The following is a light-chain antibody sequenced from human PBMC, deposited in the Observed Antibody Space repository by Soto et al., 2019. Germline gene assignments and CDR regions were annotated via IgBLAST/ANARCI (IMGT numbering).Light chain of an antibody. CDR1: QSIGSW. CDR3: QKYNSY. Sequence: DFQMTQSPSTLSASVGDKVTMTCRASQSIGSWLARYQQKPGKAPKVLIYDASSLESGVPSRFSGSGYGTEFTRTLSRLQPDDFATYYCQKYNSYFGQGTRLEIK. CDR2: DAS. J-gene: IGKJ5*01. V-gene: IGKV1-5*01.